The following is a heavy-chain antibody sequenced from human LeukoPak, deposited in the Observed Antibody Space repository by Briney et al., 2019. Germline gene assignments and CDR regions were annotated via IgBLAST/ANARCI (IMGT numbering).Heavy chain of an antibody. V-gene: IGHV3-23*01. CDR2: ISGSGGST. CDR1: GFTFSSYA. CDR3: AKDQSNWNEGFDY. Sequence: GGSLRLSCAASGFTFSSYAMSWVRPPPGKGLEWVSAISGSGGSTYYADSVKGRFTISRDNSKNTLYLQMNSLRAEDTAVYYCAKDQSNWNEGFDYWGQGTLVTVSS. J-gene: IGHJ4*02. D-gene: IGHD1-1*01.